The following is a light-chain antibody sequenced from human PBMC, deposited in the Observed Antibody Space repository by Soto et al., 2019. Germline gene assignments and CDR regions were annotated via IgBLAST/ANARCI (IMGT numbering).Light chain of an antibody. Sequence: IVLTQSPGTLSLSPWERATLSCRASQTVNNNYLAWYQQIPGQAPRLLISGASGRATGTPDRFSGSASGTDFTLTISRLEPEDFAVYYCQQYGSSPLTFGGGTKVDIK. CDR3: QQYGSSPLT. CDR1: QTVNNNY. J-gene: IGKJ4*01. V-gene: IGKV3-20*01. CDR2: GAS.